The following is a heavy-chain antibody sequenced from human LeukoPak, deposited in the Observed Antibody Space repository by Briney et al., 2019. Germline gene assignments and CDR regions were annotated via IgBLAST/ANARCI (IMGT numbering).Heavy chain of an antibody. CDR3: ARSRGSGSYSTYYGMDV. CDR2: ISPHNGVT. V-gene: IGHV1-2*02. CDR1: GYTFTDYSDYY. J-gene: IGHJ6*02. D-gene: IGHD3-10*01. Sequence: ASVKVSCKASGYTFTDYSDYYVHWVRQAPGQGLEWMGWISPHNGVTNYAQKFQGRVTMTRDTPISTAYLELSSLKSDDTAVYYCARSRGSGSYSTYYGMDVWGQGTTVTGSS.